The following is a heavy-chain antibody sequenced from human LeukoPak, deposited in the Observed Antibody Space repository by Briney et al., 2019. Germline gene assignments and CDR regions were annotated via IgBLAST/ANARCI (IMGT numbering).Heavy chain of an antibody. CDR3: ARTYSSSWYYAPTGFDP. Sequence: SETLSLTCTVSGGSISSSSYYWGWIRQPPGKGLEWIGSIYYSGSTYYNPSLKSRVTISVDTSKNQFSLKLSPVTAADTAVYYCARTYSSSWYYAPTGFDPWGQGTLVTVSS. CDR2: IYYSGST. D-gene: IGHD6-13*01. CDR1: GGSISSSSYY. J-gene: IGHJ5*02. V-gene: IGHV4-39*07.